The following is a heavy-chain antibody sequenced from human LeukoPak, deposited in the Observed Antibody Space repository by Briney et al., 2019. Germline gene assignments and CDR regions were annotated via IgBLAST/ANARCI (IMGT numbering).Heavy chain of an antibody. Sequence: PGRSLRLSCAASGFTFSSYAMHWVRQAPGKGLEWVAVISYDGSNKYYADSVKGRFTISRDNSKNTLYLQMNSLRAEDTAVYYCAKWGAAYYYDSSGYYFFDYWGQGTLVTVSS. D-gene: IGHD3-22*01. CDR1: GFTFSSYA. V-gene: IGHV3-30*04. CDR3: AKWGAAYYYDSSGYYFFDY. J-gene: IGHJ4*02. CDR2: ISYDGSNK.